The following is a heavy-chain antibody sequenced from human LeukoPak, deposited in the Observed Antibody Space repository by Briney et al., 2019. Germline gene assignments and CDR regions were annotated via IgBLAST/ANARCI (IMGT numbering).Heavy chain of an antibody. CDR3: ARDRWGVIDAFDI. CDR2: ISSSSSYI. J-gene: IGHJ3*02. D-gene: IGHD3-10*01. Sequence: GGTLRLSCAASGITFTSYNMDWVRQAPGKGLEWVSSISSSSSYIYYADSVKGRFTISRDNAKKLLYLQMNSLRAEDTAVYYCARDRWGVIDAFDIWGQGTMVTVSS. V-gene: IGHV3-21*01. CDR1: GITFTSYN.